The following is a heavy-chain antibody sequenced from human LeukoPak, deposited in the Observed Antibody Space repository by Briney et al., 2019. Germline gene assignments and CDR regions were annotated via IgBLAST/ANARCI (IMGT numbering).Heavy chain of an antibody. CDR2: IRTKGANYAT. J-gene: IGHJ4*02. D-gene: IGHD1-26*01. CDR1: GFTLSDCA. Sequence: RGSLKLSCAASGFTLSDCAMHWVRQASGKGLEWVGLIRTKGANYATAYAASVRGRFLISRDDSSNLAYLQMNSLKNDDTAVYYCTRDGGSYSHLDNWGPGTRVTVSS. V-gene: IGHV3-73*01. CDR3: TRDGGSYSHLDN.